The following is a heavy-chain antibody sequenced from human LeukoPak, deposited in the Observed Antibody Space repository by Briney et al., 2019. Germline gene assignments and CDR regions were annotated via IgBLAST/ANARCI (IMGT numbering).Heavy chain of an antibody. CDR1: GYTFTSYY. CDR3: ARTQLKVGATTPGVPHY. CDR2: INPSGCST. Sequence: ALVKVSCKASGYTFTSYYMHWVRQAPGRGLEWMGIINPSGCSTSYAQKFQGRVTMTRDTSTSTVYMELSSLRSEDTAVYYCARTQLKVGATTPGVPHYWGQGTLVTVSS. J-gene: IGHJ4*02. D-gene: IGHD1-26*01. V-gene: IGHV1-46*01.